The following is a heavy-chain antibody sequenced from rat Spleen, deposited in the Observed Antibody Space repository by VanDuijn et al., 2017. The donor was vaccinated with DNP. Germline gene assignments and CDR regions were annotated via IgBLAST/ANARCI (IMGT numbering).Heavy chain of an antibody. Sequence: EVQLQESGPGLVKPSQSLSLTCSVTGYSITSDYWGWIRQFPGNKMEHIGHISYSGRTSYNPSLKRQISITRDTSKNQFFLQLNSVTTEDTATYFCATYYGFNSYFFDYWGQGVMVTVSS. CDR2: ISYSGRT. J-gene: IGHJ2*01. D-gene: IGHD1-3*01. CDR3: ATYYGFNSYFFDY. V-gene: IGHV3-1*01. CDR1: GYSITSDY.